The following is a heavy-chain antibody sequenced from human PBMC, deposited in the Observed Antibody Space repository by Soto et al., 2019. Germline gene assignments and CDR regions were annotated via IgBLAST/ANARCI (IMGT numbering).Heavy chain of an antibody. V-gene: IGHV4-31*03. CDR2: IYYSGST. CDR3: ARDITSETYYDFWSGYFHWFDP. CDR1: GGSISSGGYY. D-gene: IGHD3-3*01. Sequence: TLSLTCTVSGGSISSGGYYWSWIRQHPGKGLEWIGYIYYSGSTYYNPSLKSRVTISVDTSKNQFSLKLSSVTAADTAVYYCARDITSETYYDFWSGYFHWFDPWGQGTLVTVSS. J-gene: IGHJ5*02.